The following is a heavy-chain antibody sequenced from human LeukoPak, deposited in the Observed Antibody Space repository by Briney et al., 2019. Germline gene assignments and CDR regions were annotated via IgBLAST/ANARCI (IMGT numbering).Heavy chain of an antibody. D-gene: IGHD3-16*01. Sequence: GGSLRLSCAASGFTFSSYAMSWVRQAPGKGLEWVSAISGSGGSTYYADSVKGRFTISRDNAKNSLYLQMNSLRVEDTAVYYCARGGTVWGSYHLDYWGQGTLVTVSS. CDR3: ARGGTVWGSYHLDY. CDR2: ISGSGGST. V-gene: IGHV3-23*01. J-gene: IGHJ4*02. CDR1: GFTFSSYA.